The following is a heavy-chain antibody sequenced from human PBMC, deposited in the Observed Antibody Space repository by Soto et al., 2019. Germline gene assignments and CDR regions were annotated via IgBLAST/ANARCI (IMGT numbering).Heavy chain of an antibody. CDR2: ISGYNGNT. J-gene: IGHJ6*02. CDR1: GYTFTSYG. CDR3: ARDLDTALVGYYYYYAMDV. D-gene: IGHD5-18*01. V-gene: IGHV1-18*01. Sequence: QVQLVQSGAEVKKPGASVKVSCKASGYTFTSYGISWLRQAPGQGLEWMGRISGYNGNTNYAQKFQGRVTMTTDTSTTTAYMELRSLRSVDTAVYYCARDLDTALVGYYYYYAMDVWGRGTTVTVSS.